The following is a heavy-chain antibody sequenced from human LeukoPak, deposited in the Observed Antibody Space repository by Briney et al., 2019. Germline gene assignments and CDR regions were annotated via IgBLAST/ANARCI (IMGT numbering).Heavy chain of an antibody. J-gene: IGHJ4*02. CDR2: IYYSGST. D-gene: IGHD6-13*01. CDR1: GGSISSYY. V-gene: IGHV4-59*12. Sequence: SETLSLTCTVSGGSISSYYWSWIRQPPGKGLEWIGYIYYSGSTNYNPSLKSRVTISVDTSKNQFSLKLSSVTAADTAVYYCARGGIAAAGTDYWGQGTLVTVSS. CDR3: ARGGIAAAGTDY.